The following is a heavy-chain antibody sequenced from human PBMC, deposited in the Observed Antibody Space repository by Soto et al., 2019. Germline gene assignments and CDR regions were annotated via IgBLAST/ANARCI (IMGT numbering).Heavy chain of an antibody. Sequence: PSETLSLTCTVSGGSISSYYWSWIRQPPGKGLEWIGYIHYSGSTNYNPSLKSRVTISVDTSKNQFSLKLSSVTAADTAVYYCARVRRIGYCSGGSCYPFDYWGQGTLVTVSS. CDR1: GGSISSYY. CDR3: ARVRRIGYCSGGSCYPFDY. D-gene: IGHD2-15*01. CDR2: IHYSGST. V-gene: IGHV4-59*01. J-gene: IGHJ4*02.